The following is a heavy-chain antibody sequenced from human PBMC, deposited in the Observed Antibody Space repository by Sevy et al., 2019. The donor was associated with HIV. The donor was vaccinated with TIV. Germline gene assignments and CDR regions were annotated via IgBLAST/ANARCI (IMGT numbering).Heavy chain of an antibody. Sequence: GGSLRLSCEASGSTFSSFGMSWVRQAPGKGLEWVSGISGTGGSTYYADSVKGRFTISRDNSKNTLYIHMISLRAEDTAVYYCAKDGGRNWDQFFFDYWGQGTLVTVSS. D-gene: IGHD7-27*01. CDR1: GSTFSSFG. CDR2: ISGTGGST. CDR3: AKDGGRNWDQFFFDY. J-gene: IGHJ4*02. V-gene: IGHV3-23*01.